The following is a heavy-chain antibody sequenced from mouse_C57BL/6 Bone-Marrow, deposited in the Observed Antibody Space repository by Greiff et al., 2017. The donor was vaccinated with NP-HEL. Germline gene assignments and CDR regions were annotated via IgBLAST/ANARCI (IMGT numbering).Heavy chain of an antibody. D-gene: IGHD1-1*01. CDR2: IWSGGST. CDR3: ARTYYYGSSYWGYAMDY. V-gene: IGHV2-2*01. CDR1: GFSLTSYG. J-gene: IGHJ4*01. Sequence: VNVVESGPGLVQPSQSLSITCTVSGFSLTSYGVHWVRQSPGKGLEWLGVIWSGGSTDYNAAFISRLSISKDNSKSQVFFKMNSLQADDTAIYYCARTYYYGSSYWGYAMDYWGQGTSVTVSS.